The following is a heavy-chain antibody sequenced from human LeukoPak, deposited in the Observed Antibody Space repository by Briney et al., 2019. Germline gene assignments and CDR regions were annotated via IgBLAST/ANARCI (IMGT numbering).Heavy chain of an antibody. Sequence: SETLSLTCAVYGGSFSGYYWSWIRQPPEKGLEWIGEINHSGSTNYNPSLKSRVTISVDTSKNQFSLKLSSVTAADTAVYYCARGRITIFGVVKYFDYWGQGTLVTVSS. D-gene: IGHD3-3*01. CDR1: GGSFSGYY. J-gene: IGHJ4*02. CDR3: ARGRITIFGVVKYFDY. CDR2: INHSGST. V-gene: IGHV4-34*01.